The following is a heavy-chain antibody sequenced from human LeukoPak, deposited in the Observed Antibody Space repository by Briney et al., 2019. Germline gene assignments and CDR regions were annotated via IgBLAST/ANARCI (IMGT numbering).Heavy chain of an antibody. Sequence: GGSLRLSCAASGFTLNNYAMSWVRQAPGKGLEWVSAISGSDAGTYYADSVKGRFTISRDNSKNTLYLKTNSLRAEDAAVYYCAKAPLGRCTGVICYYFDYWGQGTLVTVSS. CDR1: GFTLNNYA. V-gene: IGHV3-23*01. CDR3: AKAPLGRCTGVICYYFDY. D-gene: IGHD2-15*01. CDR2: ISGSDAGT. J-gene: IGHJ4*02.